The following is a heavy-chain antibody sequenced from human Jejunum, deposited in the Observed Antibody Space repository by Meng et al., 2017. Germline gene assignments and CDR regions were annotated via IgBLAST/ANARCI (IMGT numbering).Heavy chain of an antibody. J-gene: IGHJ4*02. V-gene: IGHV3-72*01. CDR1: GFTFSDHY. D-gene: IGHD6-19*01. CDR2: IRNKTKSYTT. CDR3: ARDVLAVAGSV. Sequence: GGSLRLSCAASGFTFSDHYMDWVRQAPGKGLEWVGRIRNKTKSYTTEYAASVKGRFTISRDDSKNSLYLQMNSLKTEDTAVYYCARDVLAVAGSVWGQGTLVTVSS.